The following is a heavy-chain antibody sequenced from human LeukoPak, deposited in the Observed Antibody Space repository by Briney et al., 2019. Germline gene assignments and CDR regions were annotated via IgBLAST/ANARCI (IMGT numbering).Heavy chain of an antibody. CDR1: EFTVSSNY. CDR2: IKEDGSET. Sequence: GGSLRLSCAASEFTVSSNYMSWVRQPPGKGLECLANIKEDGSETYYADSVKGRFTISRDNPKNLLFLQINSLRVEDTAVYYCARETPRRGETRDGYRWGQGTVVTVSS. CDR3: ARETPRRGETRDGYR. J-gene: IGHJ4*02. V-gene: IGHV3-7*01. D-gene: IGHD5-24*01.